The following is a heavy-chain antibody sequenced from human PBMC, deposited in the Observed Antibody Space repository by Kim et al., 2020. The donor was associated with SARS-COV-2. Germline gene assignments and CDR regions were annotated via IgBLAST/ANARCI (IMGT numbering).Heavy chain of an antibody. V-gene: IGHV3-74*01. Sequence: GGSLRLSCAASGFTFSSYWMHWVRQAPGKGLVWVSRINSDGSSTSYADSVKGRFTISRDNAKNTLYLQMNSLRAEDTAVYYCATESPNLSFRRRCSGYDIFDYSGPRTPVTVSP. D-gene: IGHD5-12*01. CDR2: INSDGSST. CDR1: GFTFSSYW. CDR3: ATESPNLSFRRRCSGYDIFDY. J-gene: IGHJ4*02.